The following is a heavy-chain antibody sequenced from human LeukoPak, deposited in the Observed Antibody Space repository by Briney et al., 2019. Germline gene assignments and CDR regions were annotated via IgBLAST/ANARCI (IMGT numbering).Heavy chain of an antibody. V-gene: IGHV4-4*02. Sequence: SETLSLTCAVSGGSISSSNWWSWVRQPPGKGLEWIGEIYHSGSTNYNPSLKSRVTISVDTSKNQFSLKLSSVTAADTAVYYCARVVAAAGMDVWGQGTTVTVSS. D-gene: IGHD6-13*01. CDR2: IYHSGST. CDR3: ARVVAAAGMDV. J-gene: IGHJ6*02. CDR1: GGSISSSNW.